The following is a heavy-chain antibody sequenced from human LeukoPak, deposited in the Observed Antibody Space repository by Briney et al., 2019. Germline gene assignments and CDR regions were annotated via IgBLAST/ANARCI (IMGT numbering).Heavy chain of an antibody. Sequence: SQTLSLTYTVSGAPFSSGDQYWNWIRQRPGEGLEWIGSIHPSGTLYNNPSLESRVTISIDTSKNQFSLNLNSVTAADTAVYFCSRGLDSRKLGYWGQGTLVTVSS. CDR1: GAPFSSGDQY. D-gene: IGHD3-22*01. V-gene: IGHV4-31*03. CDR2: IHPSGTL. CDR3: SRGLDSRKLGY. J-gene: IGHJ4*02.